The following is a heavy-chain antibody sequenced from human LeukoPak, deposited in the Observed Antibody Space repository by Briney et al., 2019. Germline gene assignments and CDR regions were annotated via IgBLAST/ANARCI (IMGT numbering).Heavy chain of an antibody. J-gene: IGHJ6*02. Sequence: ASVKVSCKASGYTFTSYGISWVRQAPGQGLEWMGWISAYNGNTNYAQKLQGRVTMTTDTSTSTAYMELRSLRSDDTAVYYCARDRGHAIAARGDYYYYGMDVRGQGTTVTVSS. CDR3: ARDRGHAIAARGDYYYYGMDV. CDR2: ISAYNGNT. CDR1: GYTFTSYG. D-gene: IGHD6-6*01. V-gene: IGHV1-18*01.